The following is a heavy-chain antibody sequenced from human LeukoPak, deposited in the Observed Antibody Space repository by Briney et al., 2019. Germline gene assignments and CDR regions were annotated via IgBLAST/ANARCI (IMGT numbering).Heavy chain of an antibody. CDR2: IYSVGNT. D-gene: IGHD1-7*01. CDR1: GFTVSNNY. CDR3: ARAYDWNYLY. V-gene: IGHV3-66*01. J-gene: IGHJ4*02. Sequence: GGSLRLSCAASGFTVSNNYMSWVRQPPGKGLEWVAVIYSVGNTYYADSVTERFTISRDNSKNTLYLQMNSLRVEDTAVYYCARAYDWNYLYWGQGALVTVSS.